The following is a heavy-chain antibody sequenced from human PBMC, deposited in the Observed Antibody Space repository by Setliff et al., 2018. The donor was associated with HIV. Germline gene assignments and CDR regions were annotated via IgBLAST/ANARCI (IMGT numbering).Heavy chain of an antibody. V-gene: IGHV1-18*01. CDR1: GYIFTSYG. D-gene: IGHD1-7*01. Sequence: ASVKVSCKASGYIFTSYGISWVRQAPGQGLEWMGWISSYNGNTNYAQKLQGRVTMTTDTSTSTAYMELRSLRSDDTAIYYCARDEGGTTDYYYMDVRGKGTTVTVSS. J-gene: IGHJ6*03. CDR3: ARDEGGTTDYYYMDV. CDR2: ISSYNGNT.